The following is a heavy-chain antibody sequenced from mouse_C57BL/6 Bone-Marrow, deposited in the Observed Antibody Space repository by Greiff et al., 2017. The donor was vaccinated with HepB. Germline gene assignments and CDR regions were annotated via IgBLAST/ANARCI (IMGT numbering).Heavy chain of an antibody. V-gene: IGHV1-55*01. D-gene: IGHD1-1*01. Sequence: QVQLQQPGAELVKPGASVKMSCKASGYTFTSYWITWVKQRPGQGLEWIGDIYPGSGSTNYNEKVKSKATLTVDTSSSTAYMQLSSHTAEDSAVYYGARPVYYYVSSYAYWGQGTLVTVSA. CDR1: GYTFTSYW. J-gene: IGHJ3*01. CDR2: IYPGSGST. CDR3: ARPVYYYVSSYAY.